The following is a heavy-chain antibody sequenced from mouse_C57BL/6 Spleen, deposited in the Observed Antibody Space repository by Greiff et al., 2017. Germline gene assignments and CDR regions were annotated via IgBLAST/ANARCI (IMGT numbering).Heavy chain of an antibody. CDR3: AREGDLQKAWFAY. V-gene: IGHV5-6*01. J-gene: IGHJ3*01. CDR1: GFIFSSYG. CDR2: ISSGGSYT. Sequence: EVKVVESGGDLVKPGGSLKLSCAASGFIFSSYGMSWVRQTPDQRLEWVATISSGGSYTYYPDSVKGRFTISRDNAKNTLYLQMSSLKSEDTAMYCCAREGDLQKAWFAYWGQGTLVTVSA.